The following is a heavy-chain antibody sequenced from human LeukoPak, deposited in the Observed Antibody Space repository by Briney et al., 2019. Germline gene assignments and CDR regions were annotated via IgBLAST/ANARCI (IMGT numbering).Heavy chain of an antibody. CDR2: ISPYNGNT. CDR1: GYTFSNYG. V-gene: IGHV1-18*01. CDR3: ARGLRDFPAFDS. Sequence: ASVKVSCKTSGYTFSNYGISWVRQAPGQGLEWMGWISPYNGNTSYAQNVQDRVTMTTDTFTSTAYMELRSLRSDDTAVYYCARGLRDFPAFDSWGQGTLVTVSS. J-gene: IGHJ4*02. D-gene: IGHD2-2*01.